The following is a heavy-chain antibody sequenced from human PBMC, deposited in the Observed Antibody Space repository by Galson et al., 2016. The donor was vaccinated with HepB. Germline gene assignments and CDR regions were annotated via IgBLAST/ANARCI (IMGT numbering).Heavy chain of an antibody. D-gene: IGHD1-1*01. CDR1: GFTFSSYD. J-gene: IGHJ4*02. Sequence: SLRLSCAASGFTFSSYDMNWVRQAPGRGLEWVSYISSSSTYIYYTDSVEGRFTISRDNAKNSLYLQMNGLRAEDTAVYYCARDRDRSNWDFDYWGQGSLVTVSS. CDR3: ARDRDRSNWDFDY. V-gene: IGHV3-21*01. CDR2: ISSSSTYI.